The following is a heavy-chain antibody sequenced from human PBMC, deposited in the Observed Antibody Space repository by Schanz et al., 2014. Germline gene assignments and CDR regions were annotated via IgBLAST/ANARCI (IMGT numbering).Heavy chain of an antibody. V-gene: IGHV3-48*01. CDR1: GFTFSSYA. J-gene: IGHJ3*02. CDR3: AKSDAFDI. Sequence: EMQLLESGGGLVQPGGSLRLSCAASGFTFSSYAMTWVRQAPGMGLEWVSYIRSSSTPIYYADSVKGRFTISRDNSKNTLYLQMNSLRAEDTAVYYCAKSDAFDIWGQGTLVTVSS. CDR2: IRSSSTPI.